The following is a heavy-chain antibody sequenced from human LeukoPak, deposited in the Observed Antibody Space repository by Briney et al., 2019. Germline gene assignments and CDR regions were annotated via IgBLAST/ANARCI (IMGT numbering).Heavy chain of an antibody. CDR1: GYTFTSYG. D-gene: IGHD3-10*01. V-gene: IGHV1-18*01. CDR3: ARQSAITVVRGVYEY. J-gene: IGHJ4*02. CDR2: ISTYNGNT. Sequence: ASVKVSCKASGYTFTSYGISWVRQAPGQGLEWMGWISTYNGNTNYAQKLQGRVTMTTDTSTSTAYMELRSLRSDDTALYYCARQSAITVVRGVYEYWGQGTLVTVSS.